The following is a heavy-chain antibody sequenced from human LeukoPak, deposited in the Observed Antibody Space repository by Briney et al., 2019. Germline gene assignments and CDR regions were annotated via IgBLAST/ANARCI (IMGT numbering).Heavy chain of an antibody. Sequence: SGESLRLSCAASGFTFSSYWMTWVHQAPGKGLEWVANIRGDGSEKKYVDSVKGRFTISRDNAKNSLYLQMDNLRAEDTAMYYCARTSSITCYDYWGRGTLVTVSS. D-gene: IGHD2-2*01. CDR1: GFTFSSYW. V-gene: IGHV3-7*03. CDR2: IRGDGSEK. CDR3: ARTSSITCYDY. J-gene: IGHJ4*02.